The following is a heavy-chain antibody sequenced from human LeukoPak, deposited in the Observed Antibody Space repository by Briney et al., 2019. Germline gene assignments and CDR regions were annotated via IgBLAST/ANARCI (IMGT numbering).Heavy chain of an antibody. CDR1: GGPFSAYS. CDR3: ATLSGRGTIEFDG. CDR2: INNSGST. D-gene: IGHD1-14*01. J-gene: IGHJ4*02. V-gene: IGHV4-34*01. Sequence: SETLSLTCTAYGGPFSAYSWSWIRQAPGKGLEWIGEINNSGSTNYNPSLKSRGTFSVNPSKTQIPLKQNSVTAADAAVYYFATLSGRGTIEFDGWGQGILVSVS.